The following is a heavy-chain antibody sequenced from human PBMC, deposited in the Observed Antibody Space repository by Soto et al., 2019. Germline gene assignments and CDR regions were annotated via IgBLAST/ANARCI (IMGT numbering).Heavy chain of an antibody. CDR2: ISWNSGSV. CDR1: GFTFDDYA. J-gene: IGHJ5*01. V-gene: IGHV3-9*01. D-gene: IGHD4-17*01. Sequence: EVQLVESGGGLVQPGRSLRLSCAASGFTFDDYAMQWVRQAPGKGLVWVSGISWNSGSVGYADSGKGRFTISRDNAKNYLYLQMKSLRAEDRALYYCAKEGRHGDPVDGWFCPLGQGTRVTL. CDR3: AKEGRHGDPVDGWFCP.